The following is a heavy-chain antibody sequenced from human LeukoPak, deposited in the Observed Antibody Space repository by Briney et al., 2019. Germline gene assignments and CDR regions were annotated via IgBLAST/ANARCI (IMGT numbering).Heavy chain of an antibody. D-gene: IGHD1-26*01. CDR1: GFTFSSYG. V-gene: IGHV3-33*01. CDR3: ARVWEWELLDY. CDR2: IWYDGSNK. J-gene: IGHJ4*02. Sequence: PGGSLRLSCAASGFTFSSYGMHWVRQAPGKGLEWVAVIWYDGSNKYYADSVKGRFTISRDNSKNTLYLQMNSLRAEDTAVYYCARVWEWELLDYWGQGTLVTVSS.